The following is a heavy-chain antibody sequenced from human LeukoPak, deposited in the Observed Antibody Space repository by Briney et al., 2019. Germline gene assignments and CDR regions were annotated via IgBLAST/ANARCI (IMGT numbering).Heavy chain of an antibody. D-gene: IGHD3-10*01. J-gene: IGHJ5*02. CDR2: INHSGST. V-gene: IGHV4-34*01. Sequence: PSETLSLTCAVYGGSFSGYYWSWIRQPPGKGLEWIGEINHSGSTNYNPSLKSRVTISVDTSKNQFSLKLSSVTAADTAAYYCARSSSMVRGVRANWFDPWGQGTLVTVSS. CDR3: ARSSSMVRGVRANWFDP. CDR1: GGSFSGYY.